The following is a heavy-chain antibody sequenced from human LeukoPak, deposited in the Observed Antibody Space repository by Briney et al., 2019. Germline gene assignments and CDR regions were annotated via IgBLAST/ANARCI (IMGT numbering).Heavy chain of an antibody. Sequence: GGSLRLSCAASGFRFSDFAMSWVRQAPGKGLEWISYISSSGRTIYYADSVKGRFTISRDNAKNSLYLQMNSLRVEDTAVYYCARGSLTGEYGTDVWGQGTTVTVSS. J-gene: IGHJ6*02. CDR2: ISSSGRTI. D-gene: IGHD1-20*01. V-gene: IGHV3-11*04. CDR1: GFRFSDFA. CDR3: ARGSLTGEYGTDV.